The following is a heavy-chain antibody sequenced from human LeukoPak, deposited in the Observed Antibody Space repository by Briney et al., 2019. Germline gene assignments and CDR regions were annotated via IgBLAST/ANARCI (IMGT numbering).Heavy chain of an antibody. D-gene: IGHD3-10*01. CDR2: INSDGSST. J-gene: IGHJ4*02. Sequence: VQPGGSLRLSCAASGFTLSSYWMHWVRQAPGKGLVWVSRINSDGSSTSYADSVKGRFTISRDNAKNTLYLQMNSLRAEDTAVYYCATLPWFGEGDYWGQGTLVTVSS. V-gene: IGHV3-74*01. CDR1: GFTLSSYW. CDR3: ATLPWFGEGDY.